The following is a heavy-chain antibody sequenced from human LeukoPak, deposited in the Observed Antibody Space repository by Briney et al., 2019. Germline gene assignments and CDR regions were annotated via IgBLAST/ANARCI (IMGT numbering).Heavy chain of an antibody. J-gene: IGHJ4*02. D-gene: IGHD3-22*01. Sequence: SETLSLTCTVSGGSISSGSYYWSWIRQPPGKGLEWIGYIYYSGSTNYNPSLKSRVTISVDTSKNQFSLKLSSVTAADTAVYYCARGYYDSSGYYLYFDYWGQGTLVTVSS. CDR2: IYYSGST. CDR3: ARGYYDSSGYYLYFDY. V-gene: IGHV4-61*01. CDR1: GGSISSGSYY.